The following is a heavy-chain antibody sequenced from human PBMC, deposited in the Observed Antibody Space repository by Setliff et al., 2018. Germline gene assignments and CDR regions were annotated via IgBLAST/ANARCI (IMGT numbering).Heavy chain of an antibody. CDR2: IRPDGSGN. CDR1: GFFFSSSW. D-gene: IGHD2-21*01. V-gene: IGHV3-7*01. Sequence: GGSLRLSCSASGFFFSSSWMAWVRQAPGQGLEWVADIRPDGSGNFYADAVRGRFTASRDNARNSLFLQMNSLSVEDTAMYYCARDPEGGEFDIWGRGTRVTVSS. CDR3: ARDPEGGEFDI. J-gene: IGHJ3*02.